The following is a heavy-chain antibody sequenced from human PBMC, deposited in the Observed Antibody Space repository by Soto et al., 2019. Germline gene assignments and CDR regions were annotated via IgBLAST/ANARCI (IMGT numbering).Heavy chain of an antibody. V-gene: IGHV3-74*01. CDR2: INSDGGST. D-gene: IGHD1-26*01. J-gene: IGHJ5*02. CDR3: ARGAIYSANYLKWFDP. Sequence: EVQLVEAGGGLVQPGGSLRLSCAASGFTFSNYWMHWVRQAPGKGLVWVSRINSDGGSTSYGGSVKGRFTISRDNAKNTLYLQMNSLRAEDTAVYYCARGAIYSANYLKWFDPWGQRTLVTVSS. CDR1: GFTFSNYW.